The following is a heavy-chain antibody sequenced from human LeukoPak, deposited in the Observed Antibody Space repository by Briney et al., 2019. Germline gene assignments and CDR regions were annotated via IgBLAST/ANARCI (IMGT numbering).Heavy chain of an antibody. J-gene: IGHJ4*02. D-gene: IGHD2-2*01. CDR1: GGSISSSSYY. V-gene: IGHV4-39*01. CDR3: ARSPIVPTYLFDY. Sequence: SETPSLTCTVSGGSISSSSYYWGWIRQPPGKGLEWIGSIYYSGSTYYNPSLKSRVTISVDTPKNQFSLKLSSVTAADTAVYYCARSPIVPTYLFDYWGQGTLVTVSS. CDR2: IYYSGST.